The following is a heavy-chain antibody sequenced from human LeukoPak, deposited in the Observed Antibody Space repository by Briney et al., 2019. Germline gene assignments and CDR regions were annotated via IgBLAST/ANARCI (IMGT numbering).Heavy chain of an antibody. D-gene: IGHD6-19*01. J-gene: IGHJ4*02. CDR2: IYTSGST. Sequence: SETLSLTCTVSGGSISSYYWSWIRRPPGKGLEWIGYIYTSGSTNYNPFLKSRVTISLDTSKNHFSLNLSSVTAADTAMYYCARSGGWQSPFDYWGQGTLVTVSS. CDR1: GGSISSYY. V-gene: IGHV4-4*09. CDR3: ARSGGWQSPFDY.